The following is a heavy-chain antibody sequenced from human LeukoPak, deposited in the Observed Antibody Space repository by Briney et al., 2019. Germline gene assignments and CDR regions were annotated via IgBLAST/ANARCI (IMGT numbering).Heavy chain of an antibody. CDR3: AREPYSSGWYFSYYFDY. J-gene: IGHJ4*02. CDR1: GFTFSSYW. V-gene: IGHV3-7*03. D-gene: IGHD6-19*01. CDR2: INHNGNVN. Sequence: GGSLRLSCAASGFTFSSYWMNWARQAPGKGLEWVASINHNGNVNYYVDSVKGRFTISRDNAKNSLYLQMCNLRAEDTAVYYCAREPYSSGWYFSYYFDYWGQGTLVTVSS.